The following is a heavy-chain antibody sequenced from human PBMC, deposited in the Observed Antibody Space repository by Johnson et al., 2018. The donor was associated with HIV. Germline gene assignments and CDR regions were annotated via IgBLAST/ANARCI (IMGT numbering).Heavy chain of an antibody. J-gene: IGHJ3*02. CDR1: GFTFSGSA. CDR3: TRHGGYDPRGYVGAFDI. Sequence: EQLVESGGGLVQPGGSLKLSCAASGFTFSGSAMHWVRQASGKGLEWVGRIRSKANSYAIAYAASVKGRFTISRDDSKNTAYLQMNSLKTEDTAVYYCTRHGGYDPRGYVGAFDIWGQGTMVTVSS. CDR2: IRSKANSYAI. V-gene: IGHV3-73*02. D-gene: IGHD5-12*01.